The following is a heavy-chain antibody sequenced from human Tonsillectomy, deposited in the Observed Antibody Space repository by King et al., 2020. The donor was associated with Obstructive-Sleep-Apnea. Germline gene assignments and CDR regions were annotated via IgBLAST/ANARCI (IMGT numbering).Heavy chain of an antibody. J-gene: IGHJ4*02. CDR3: AKDGRIAAAGTGPYFDY. CDR1: GFTFDDYA. V-gene: IGHV3-9*01. Sequence: QLVQSGGGLIQPGRSLRLSCAASGFTFDDYAMHWVRQAPGKGLEWVSGITWNSGSIGYADSVKGRFTISRDNAKNSLYLQMNTLRAEDTALYFCAKDGRIAAAGTGPYFDYWGQGALVTVPS. CDR2: ITWNSGSI. D-gene: IGHD6-13*01.